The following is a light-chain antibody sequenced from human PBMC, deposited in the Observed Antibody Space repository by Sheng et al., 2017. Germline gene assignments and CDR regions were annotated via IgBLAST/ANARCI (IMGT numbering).Light chain of an antibody. CDR2: AAS. CDR3: QQYYSYPLT. Sequence: AIRMTQSPSSFSASTGDRVTITCRASQGISSYLAWYQQKPGKAPKLLIYAASTLQSGVPSRFSGSGSGTDFTLTISCLQSEDFATYYCQQYYSYPLTFGGGTKVVDQT. CDR1: QGISSY. J-gene: IGKJ4*01. V-gene: IGKV1-8*01.